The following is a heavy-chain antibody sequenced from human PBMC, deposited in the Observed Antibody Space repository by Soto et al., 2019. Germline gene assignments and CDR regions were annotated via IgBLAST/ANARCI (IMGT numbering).Heavy chain of an antibody. V-gene: IGHV3-23*01. Sequence: GGSLRRSCAASVFTFSSHAMGWLRQAPGTGPEWVAFVDGSGGDTSYADSVKGRFTISRDNSDNSLYLHMNSLRAEDTGRYFCAKEIFAAAYAATSAFDLWGQGTLVTVS. D-gene: IGHD2-15*01. CDR3: AKEIFAAAYAATSAFDL. CDR2: VDGSGGDT. J-gene: IGHJ4*02. CDR1: VFTFSSHA.